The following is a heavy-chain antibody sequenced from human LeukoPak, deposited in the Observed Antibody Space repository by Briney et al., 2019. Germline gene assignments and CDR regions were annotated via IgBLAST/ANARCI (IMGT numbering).Heavy chain of an antibody. V-gene: IGHV4-30-2*01. CDR3: AREDPRWLRGSY. D-gene: IGHD5-12*01. CDR1: GGSISSGGYY. Sequence: SETLSLTCTVSGGSISSGGYYWSWIRQPPGKGLEWIGYIYHSGSTYYNPSLKSRVTISVDRSKNQFSLKLSSVTAADTAVYYCAREDPRWLRGSYWGQGTLVTVSS. CDR2: IYHSGST. J-gene: IGHJ4*02.